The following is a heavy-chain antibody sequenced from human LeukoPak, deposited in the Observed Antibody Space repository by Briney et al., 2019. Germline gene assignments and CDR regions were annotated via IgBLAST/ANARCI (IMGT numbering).Heavy chain of an antibody. CDR3: AKASAGYYFDY. CDR2: ISSSSSTT. V-gene: IGHV3-48*01. Sequence: GGSLRLSCAASGFTFSSYSMLWVRQAPGKGLEWVSYISSSSSTTYYADSVKGRFTISRDNSKNTLYLQMNSLRAEDTAVYYCAKASAGYYFDYWGQGTLVTVSS. D-gene: IGHD6-13*01. CDR1: GFTFSSYS. J-gene: IGHJ4*02.